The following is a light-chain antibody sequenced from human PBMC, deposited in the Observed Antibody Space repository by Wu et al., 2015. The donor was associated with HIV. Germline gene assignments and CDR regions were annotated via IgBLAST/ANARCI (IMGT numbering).Light chain of an antibody. CDR2: GAS. V-gene: IGKV3-15*01. J-gene: IGKJ2*01. CDR3: QQYGTSPST. Sequence: EIVMTQSPATLSVSPGERATLSCRASQSVSSNLAWYQQKPGQAPRLLIYGASTRATGIPARFSGSGSGTEFTLTISRLEPEDFAVFYCQQYGTSPSTFGQGTMLELK. CDR1: QSVSSN.